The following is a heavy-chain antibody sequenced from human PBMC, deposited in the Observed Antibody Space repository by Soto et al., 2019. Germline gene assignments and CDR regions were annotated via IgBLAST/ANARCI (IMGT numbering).Heavy chain of an antibody. CDR2: INDSGNI. CDR1: GGSFSGYQ. D-gene: IGHD3-10*01. J-gene: IGHJ6*03. V-gene: IGHV4-34*01. CDR3: AGRFILWVGELSPRGGYYYYMDV. Sequence: QVQLQQWGAGLLKPSETLSLTCAVYGGSFSGYQWSWIRQTPGKGLEWIGEINDSGNINYNPSLKSRITLFLGHAQEEICLKLRSVTGAEKAGQYCAGRFILWVGELSPRGGYYYYMDVWGKGTTVIVSS.